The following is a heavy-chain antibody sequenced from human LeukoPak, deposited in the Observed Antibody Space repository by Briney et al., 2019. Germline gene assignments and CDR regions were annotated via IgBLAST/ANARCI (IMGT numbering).Heavy chain of an antibody. J-gene: IGHJ3*02. CDR2: IYYSGST. V-gene: IGHV4-59*01. CDR3: ARMESVEDGYNVGAFDI. Sequence: PSETLSLTCTVSGGSISSYYWSWIRQPPGKGLEWIGYIYYSGSTNYNPSLKSRVTISVDTSKNQFSLKLSSVTAADTAVYYCARMESVEDGYNVGAFDIWGQGTMVTVSS. CDR1: GGSISSYY. D-gene: IGHD5-24*01.